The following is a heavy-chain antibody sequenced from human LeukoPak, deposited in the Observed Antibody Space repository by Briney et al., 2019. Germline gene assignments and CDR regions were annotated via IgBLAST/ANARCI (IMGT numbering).Heavy chain of an antibody. Sequence: GGSETLLCPHSGHTECTKYERWVRQAPGKGLEWVSVIYSGVSTHYADSVKGRFTISRDNSKNTLYLQMNSLRAEDTAVYYCARDSLHYDCLSGSPADWGQGTLVTVSS. CDR1: GHTECTKY. J-gene: IGHJ3*01. CDR2: IYSGVST. D-gene: IGHD3-3*01. CDR3: ARDSLHYDCLSGSPAD. V-gene: IGHV3-66*01.